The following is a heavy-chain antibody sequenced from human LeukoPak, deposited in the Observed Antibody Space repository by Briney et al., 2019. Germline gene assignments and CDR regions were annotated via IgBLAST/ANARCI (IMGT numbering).Heavy chain of an antibody. CDR3: ARIVVVVAATPWGDYYYMDV. Sequence: PSETLSLTCAVYGGSFSGYYWSWIRQPPGKGLEWIGEINHSGSTNYNPSLKSRVTISVDTSKNQFSLKLSSVTAADTAVYYCARIVVVVAATPWGDYYYMDVWGKGTTVTVSS. CDR2: INHSGST. J-gene: IGHJ6*03. D-gene: IGHD2-15*01. CDR1: GGSFSGYY. V-gene: IGHV4-34*01.